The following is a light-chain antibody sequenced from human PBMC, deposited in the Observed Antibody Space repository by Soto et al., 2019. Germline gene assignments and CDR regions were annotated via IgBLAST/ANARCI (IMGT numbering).Light chain of an antibody. Sequence: EIVLTQSPATLSLSPGERATLSCRASQSVSGYLAWYQQKPGQAPRLLIYDASNRATGIPARFSGSGSGTDFPLTISSLGTEDFAVYYCHQRSNWPSTFGGGTKVEIK. CDR2: DAS. CDR3: HQRSNWPST. CDR1: QSVSGY. V-gene: IGKV3-11*01. J-gene: IGKJ4*01.